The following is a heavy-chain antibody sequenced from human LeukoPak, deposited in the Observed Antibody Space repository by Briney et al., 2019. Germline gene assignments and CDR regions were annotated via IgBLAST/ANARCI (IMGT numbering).Heavy chain of an antibody. CDR1: GFTFSNYW. D-gene: IGHD2-15*01. V-gene: IGHV3-7*01. Sequence: GGSLRLSCAASGFTFSNYWMTWVRQAPGKGLEWVANIKQDESEKYYVDSVKGRFTVSRDNSKNSVYLQMNSLRAKDTAMYHCATPVGGVWSFDYWGQGTLVTVSS. CDR3: ATPVGGVWSFDY. J-gene: IGHJ4*02. CDR2: IKQDESEK.